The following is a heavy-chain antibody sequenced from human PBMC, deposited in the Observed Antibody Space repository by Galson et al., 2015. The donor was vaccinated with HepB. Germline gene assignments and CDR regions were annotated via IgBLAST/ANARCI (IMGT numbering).Heavy chain of an antibody. CDR1: GFTFSSYG. CDR2: ISYDGSNK. CDR3: AKARITIFRGAFDI. J-gene: IGHJ3*02. V-gene: IGHV3-30*18. Sequence: SLRLSCAASGFTFSSYGMHWVRQAPGKGLEWVAVISYDGSNKYYADSVKGRFTISRDNSKNTLYLQMNSLRAEDTAVYYCAKARITIFRGAFDIWGQGTMVTVSS. D-gene: IGHD3-3*01.